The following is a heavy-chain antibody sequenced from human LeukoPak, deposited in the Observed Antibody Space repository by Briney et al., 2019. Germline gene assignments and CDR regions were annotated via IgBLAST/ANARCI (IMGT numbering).Heavy chain of an antibody. CDR2: IIPFFDTA. Sequence: ASAKVSCKASGGTFGSNTLNWLRQAPGQGLEWMGDIIPFFDTANYAHNFQGRVTITADKSTDTAYMELSSLRSADTAVYYCATQMTTVKGEFFQYWGQGTLITVSS. CDR3: ATQMTTVKGEFFQY. CDR1: GGTFGSNT. J-gene: IGHJ1*01. V-gene: IGHV1-69*06. D-gene: IGHD4-11*01.